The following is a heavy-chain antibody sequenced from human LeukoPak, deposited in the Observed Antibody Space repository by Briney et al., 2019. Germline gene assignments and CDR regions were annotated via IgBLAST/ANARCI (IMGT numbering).Heavy chain of an antibody. CDR2: IYPGDSDT. CDR1: GDTFTSYW. D-gene: IGHD2-15*01. J-gene: IGHJ4*02. CDR3: ARPRVAATPYYFDN. Sequence: GESLKISCKRSGDTFTSYWIGWVRQMPGKGLEWMGIIYPGDSDTRYSPSFQGQVTISVDKSINTAYLQWSSLKASDTAMYYCARPRVAATPYYFDNWGQGTLVTVSP. V-gene: IGHV5-51*01.